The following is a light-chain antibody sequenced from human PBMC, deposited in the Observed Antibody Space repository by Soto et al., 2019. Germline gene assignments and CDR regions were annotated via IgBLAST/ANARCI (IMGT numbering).Light chain of an antibody. V-gene: IGLV2-8*01. CDR1: SRDVGGYNY. Sequence: QSVLTQPPSASGSPGQSVTISCTGTSRDVGGYNYVSWYQQHPGKAPKLMIYQVNKRPSGVPDRFSGSKSGNTASLTVSGLQAEDEADYYCSSYAVGNNFDVIFGGGTKVTVL. CDR3: SSYAVGNNFDVI. CDR2: QVN. J-gene: IGLJ2*01.